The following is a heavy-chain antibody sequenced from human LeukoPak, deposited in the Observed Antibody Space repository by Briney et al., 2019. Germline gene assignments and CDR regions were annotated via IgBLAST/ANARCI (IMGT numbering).Heavy chain of an antibody. D-gene: IGHD3-10*01. CDR2: ISSSSSYI. CDR3: ARGPDYYGSGSYPNWFDP. J-gene: IGHJ5*02. CDR1: GFTFSSYS. Sequence: GSLRLSCAASGFTFSSYSMNWVRQAPGKGLEWVSSISSSSSYIYYADSVKGRFTISRDNAKNSLYLQMNSLRAEDTAVYYCARGPDYYGSGSYPNWFDPWGQGTLVTVSS. V-gene: IGHV3-21*01.